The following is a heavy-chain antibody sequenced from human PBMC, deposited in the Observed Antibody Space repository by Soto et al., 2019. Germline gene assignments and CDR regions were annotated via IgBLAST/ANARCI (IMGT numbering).Heavy chain of an antibody. CDR1: GYTFTSYG. Sequence: QVQLVQSGAEVKKPGASVKVSCKASGYTFTSYGISWVRQAPGQGLEWMGWISAYNGNTNYAQKLQGRVTMTTDTXTXXAYMELRSLRSDDTAVYYCARSSIRGWLEGWGYDYWGQGTLVTVSS. V-gene: IGHV1-18*01. CDR3: ARSSIRGWLEGWGYDY. J-gene: IGHJ4*02. CDR2: ISAYNGNT. D-gene: IGHD6-19*01.